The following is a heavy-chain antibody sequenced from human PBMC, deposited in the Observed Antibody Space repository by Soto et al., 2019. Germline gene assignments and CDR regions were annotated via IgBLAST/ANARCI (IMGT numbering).Heavy chain of an antibody. CDR3: ARVPDR. CDR2: IYHSGST. Sequence: SETLSLTCAVYGGSFSSYSWSWIRQPPGKGLEWIGYIYHSGSTYYNPSLKSRVTISVDRSKNQFSLKLSSVTAADTAVYYCARVPDRWGQGTLVTVPQ. D-gene: IGHD2-2*01. J-gene: IGHJ5*02. CDR1: GGSFSSYS. V-gene: IGHV4-30-2*01.